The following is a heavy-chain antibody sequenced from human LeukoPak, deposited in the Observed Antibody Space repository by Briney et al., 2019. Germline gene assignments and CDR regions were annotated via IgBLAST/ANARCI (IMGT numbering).Heavy chain of an antibody. CDR3: ARLILGAPR. Sequence: ASVKVSCKVSGFTFTVYYMHWVRQAPGQGLEWMGRINPSTGGANYAQKFQGRVTMTRDMSTSTAYMELSRLRSDDTAVYYCARLILGAPRWGQGTRVTVSS. D-gene: IGHD1-26*01. CDR1: GFTFTVYY. V-gene: IGHV1-2*06. J-gene: IGHJ4*02. CDR2: INPSTGGA.